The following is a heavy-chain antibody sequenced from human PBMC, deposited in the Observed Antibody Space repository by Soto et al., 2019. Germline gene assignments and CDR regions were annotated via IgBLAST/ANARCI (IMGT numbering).Heavy chain of an antibody. CDR1: GYTFTSYY. D-gene: IGHD3-3*01. CDR3: ARDSGITIFGVVHTDAFDI. CDR2: INPSGGST. J-gene: IGHJ3*02. V-gene: IGHV1-46*01. Sequence: ASVKVSCKASGYTFTSYYMHWVRQAPGQGLEWMGIINPSGGSTSYAQKFQGRVTMTRDTSTSTVYMELSSLRSEDTAVYYCARDSGITIFGVVHTDAFDIWGQGTMVTV.